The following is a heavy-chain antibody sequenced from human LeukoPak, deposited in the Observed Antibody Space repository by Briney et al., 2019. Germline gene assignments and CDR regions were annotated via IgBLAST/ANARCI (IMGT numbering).Heavy chain of an antibody. CDR3: ARWNYYDSSGYDC. CDR1: GGSFTTHY. Sequence: PSETLSLTCTVSGGSFTTHYWSWIRQPPGKGLEWIGSIYYSGSTYYNPSLKSRVTISVDTSKNQFSLKLSSVTAADTAVYYCARWNYYDSSGYDCWGQGTLVTVSS. D-gene: IGHD3-22*01. CDR2: IYYSGST. J-gene: IGHJ4*02. V-gene: IGHV4-59*11.